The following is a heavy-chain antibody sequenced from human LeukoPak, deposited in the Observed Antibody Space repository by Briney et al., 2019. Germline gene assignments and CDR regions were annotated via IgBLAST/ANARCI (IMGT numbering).Heavy chain of an antibody. CDR2: IYSDNT. CDR1: GFTFSTYW. V-gene: IGHV3-53*01. CDR3: ARRAGAYSHPYDY. D-gene: IGHD4/OR15-4a*01. Sequence: GGSLRLSCAASGFTFSTYWIHWVRQAPGKGLEWVSFIYSDNTHYSDSVKGRFTISRDSSKNTLYLQMNSLRAEDTAVYYCARRAGAYSHPYDYWGQGTLVTVSS. J-gene: IGHJ4*02.